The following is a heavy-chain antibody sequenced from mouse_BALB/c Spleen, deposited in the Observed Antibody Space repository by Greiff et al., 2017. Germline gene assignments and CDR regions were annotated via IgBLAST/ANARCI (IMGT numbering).Heavy chain of an antibody. Sequence: VQLQQSGAELVKPGASVKLSCTASGFNIKDTYMHWVKQRPEQGLEWIGRIDPANGNTKYDPKFQGKATITADTSSNTAYLQLSSLTSEDTAVYYCARSALLRSLDYWGQGTTLTVSS. CDR3: ARSALLRSLDY. CDR1: GFNIKDTY. V-gene: IGHV14-3*02. J-gene: IGHJ2*01. CDR2: IDPANGNT. D-gene: IGHD1-1*01.